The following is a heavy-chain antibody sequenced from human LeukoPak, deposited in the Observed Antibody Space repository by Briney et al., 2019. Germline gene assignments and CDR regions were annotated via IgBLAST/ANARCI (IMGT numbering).Heavy chain of an antibody. D-gene: IGHD3-22*01. CDR2: INHSGST. CDR3: ARGSLHYYYDSSGYFDY. J-gene: IGHJ4*02. Sequence: SETLSLTCAVYGGSFSGYYWSWIRQPPGKGLEWIGEINHSGSTNYNPSLKSRVTISVDTFKNQFSLKLSSVTAADTAVYYCARGSLHYYYDSSGYFDYWGQGTLVTVSS. CDR1: GGSFSGYY. V-gene: IGHV4-34*01.